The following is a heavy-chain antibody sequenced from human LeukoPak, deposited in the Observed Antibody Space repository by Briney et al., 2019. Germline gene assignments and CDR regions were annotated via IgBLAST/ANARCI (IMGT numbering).Heavy chain of an antibody. CDR1: GFTFSSYA. D-gene: IGHD3-22*01. CDR2: ISGSGGST. CDR3: AKDLGYYDSSGYTFDY. J-gene: IGHJ4*02. V-gene: IGHV3-23*01. Sequence: PGGSLRLSCAASGFTFSSYAMSWVRQAPGKGLEWVSAISGSGGSTYYADSVKGRFTISRDNSKNTLYLQMNSLRAEDTAVYYCAKDLGYYDSSGYTFDYWGQGTLVTVSS.